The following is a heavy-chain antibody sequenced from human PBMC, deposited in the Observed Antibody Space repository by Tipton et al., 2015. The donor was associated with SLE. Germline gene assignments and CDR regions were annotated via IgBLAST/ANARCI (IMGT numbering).Heavy chain of an antibody. Sequence: TLSLTCAVYGGSTSDTNWSWIRQPPGKGLEWTGYIYYSGSTNYNPSLKSRVTISVDTSKNQFSLKLSSVTAADTAVYYCAGLGPLANVGGSTYYHPLDVWGQGTTVTVSS. D-gene: IGHD3-22*01. V-gene: IGHV4-59*07. CDR2: IYYSGST. CDR3: AGLGPLANVGGSTYYHPLDV. CDR1: GGSTSDTN. J-gene: IGHJ6*02.